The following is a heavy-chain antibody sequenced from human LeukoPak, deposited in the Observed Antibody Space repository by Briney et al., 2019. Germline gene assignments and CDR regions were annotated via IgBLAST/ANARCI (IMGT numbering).Heavy chain of an antibody. CDR2: ISPKSDFI. Sequence: PGGSLRLSCTASGFSINSYDMNWVRQAPGKGLEWVSSISPKSDFIYYSDSVRGRFTISKDNADNSLYLQMNSLRAEDTAVYYCARADCSASTCYLRRSWFDPWGQGTLVTVFS. CDR1: GFSINSYD. J-gene: IGHJ5*02. D-gene: IGHD3-9*01. CDR3: ARADCSASTCYLRRSWFDP. V-gene: IGHV3-21*01.